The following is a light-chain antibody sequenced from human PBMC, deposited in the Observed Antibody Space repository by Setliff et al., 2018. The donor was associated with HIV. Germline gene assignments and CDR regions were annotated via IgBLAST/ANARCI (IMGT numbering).Light chain of an antibody. CDR2: GDT. CDR1: SSNIGTYT. Sequence: QSVLTQPPSASGTPGQRVTISCSGSSSNIGTYTVNWYQQLPGTAPKLLIHGDTQRPSGAPERFSGSKSGTSASLAISGLQSEDEADFYCAVWDDSLTGPVFGGGTKVTVL. J-gene: IGLJ3*02. CDR3: AVWDDSLTGPV. V-gene: IGLV1-44*01.